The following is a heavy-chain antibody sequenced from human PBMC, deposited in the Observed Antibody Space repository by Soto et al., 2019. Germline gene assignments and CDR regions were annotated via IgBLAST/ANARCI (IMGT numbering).Heavy chain of an antibody. CDR3: ARGTKVFDY. J-gene: IGHJ4*02. V-gene: IGHV1-8*01. D-gene: IGHD2-8*01. Sequence: QVQLVQSGAEVKKPGASVKVSCKASGYTFTSYDINWVRQATGQGLEWMGWMNPNSGNTGYAQKFQGRVTMTRDTSISTAYIEPSSMGPEDTAVYYCARGTKVFDYWGQGTLVTVSS. CDR2: MNPNSGNT. CDR1: GYTFTSYD.